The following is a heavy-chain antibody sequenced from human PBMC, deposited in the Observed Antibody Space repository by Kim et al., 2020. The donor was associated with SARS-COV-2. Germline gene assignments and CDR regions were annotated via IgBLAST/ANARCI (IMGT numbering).Heavy chain of an antibody. V-gene: IGHV4-59*13. D-gene: IGHD3-10*01. CDR1: GGSISSYY. CDR2: IYYSGST. Sequence: SETLSLTCTVSGGSISSYYWSWIRQPPGKGLEWIGYIYYSGSTNYNPSLKSRVTISVDTSKNQFSLKLSSVTAADTAVYYCASIPLKGVRLLWFGELLPSNWCQGTLVTVSS. CDR3: ASIPLKGVRLLWFGELLPSN. J-gene: IGHJ4*02.